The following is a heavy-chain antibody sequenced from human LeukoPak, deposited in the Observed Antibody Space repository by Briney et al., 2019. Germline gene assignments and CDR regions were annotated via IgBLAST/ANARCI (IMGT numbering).Heavy chain of an antibody. J-gene: IGHJ4*02. Sequence: GGSLRLPCAASGFTFSSYWMHWVRQAPGKGLVWVSRINSDGSSTSYADSVKGRFTISRDNAKNTLYLQMNSLRAEDTAVYYCARGGRYSYGSGDYWGQGTLVTVSS. CDR3: ARGGRYSYGSGDY. CDR2: INSDGSST. CDR1: GFTFSSYW. D-gene: IGHD5-18*01. V-gene: IGHV3-74*01.